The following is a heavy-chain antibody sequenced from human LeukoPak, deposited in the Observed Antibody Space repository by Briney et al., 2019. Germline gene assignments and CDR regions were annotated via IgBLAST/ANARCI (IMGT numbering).Heavy chain of an antibody. V-gene: IGHV4-39*07. CDR1: GGSISSSSYY. J-gene: IGHJ4*02. CDR3: ARGTIGSYTY. CDR2: IYYSGST. Sequence: PSETLSLTCTVSGGSISSSSYYWGWIRQPPGKGLEWIGSIYYSGSTYYNPSLKSRVTISVDTSKNQFSLKLRSVTAADTAVYYCARGTIGSYTYWGQGTLVTVSS. D-gene: IGHD3-10*01.